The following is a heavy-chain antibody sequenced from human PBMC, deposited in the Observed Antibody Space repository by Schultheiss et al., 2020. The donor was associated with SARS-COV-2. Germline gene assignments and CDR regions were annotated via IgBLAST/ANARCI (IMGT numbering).Heavy chain of an antibody. V-gene: IGHV3-48*02. CDR1: GFSFSTHS. CDR3: AREGAPGDLTYYYYMDV. Sequence: GGSLRLSCEASGFSFSTHSMNWVRQAPGKGLEWVSAISGSGGSTYYADSVKGRFTISRDNAKNSLFLQMSSLRDEDTAVYYCAREGAPGDLTYYYYMDVWGKGTTVTVSS. J-gene: IGHJ6*03. CDR2: ISGSGGST. D-gene: IGHD3-16*01.